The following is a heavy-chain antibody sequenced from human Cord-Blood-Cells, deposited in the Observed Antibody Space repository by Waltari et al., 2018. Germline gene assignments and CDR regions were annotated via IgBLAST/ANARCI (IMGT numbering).Heavy chain of an antibody. V-gene: IGHV1-3*02. CDR2: SIASNGNT. J-gene: IGHJ4*02. Sequence: QVQLVQSGAGVKKPGASVKVSCKASGYTFTSYAMHWVRQAPGQRLEWMGWSIASNGNTKYSQEFQGRVTITRDTSASTAYMELSSLRSEDMAVYYCARGKIRWGSPIDFDYWGQGTLVTVSS. CDR1: GYTFTSYA. CDR3: ARGKIRWGSPIDFDY. D-gene: IGHD1-26*01.